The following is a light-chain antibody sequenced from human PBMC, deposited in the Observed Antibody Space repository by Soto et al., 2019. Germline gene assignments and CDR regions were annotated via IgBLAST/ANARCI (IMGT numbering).Light chain of an antibody. CDR2: EVT. CDR3: ASYSTITPFV. V-gene: IGLV2-8*01. J-gene: IGLJ1*01. Sequence: QSVLTQPPSASGSPGQSVTFSCTGTSSDIGDYNYVSWYQQHPGKAPKLMIYEVTKRPSGVPDRFSGSKSGNTASLTISSLRAEDEAEYICASYSTITPFVFGTGTKVTVL. CDR1: SSDIGDYNY.